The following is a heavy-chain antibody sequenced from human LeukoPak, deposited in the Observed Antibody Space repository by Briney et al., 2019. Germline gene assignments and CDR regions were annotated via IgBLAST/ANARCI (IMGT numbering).Heavy chain of an antibody. V-gene: IGHV3-48*03. Sequence: GGSLRLSCAASGFTFSSYEMNWVRKAPGKGLEWVSYISSSGSTIYYADSVKGRFTISRDNAKNSLYLQMNSLRAEDTAVYYCARGGWAVAGTFYFDYWGQGTLVTVSS. J-gene: IGHJ4*02. CDR3: ARGGWAVAGTFYFDY. D-gene: IGHD6-19*01. CDR1: GFTFSSYE. CDR2: ISSSGSTI.